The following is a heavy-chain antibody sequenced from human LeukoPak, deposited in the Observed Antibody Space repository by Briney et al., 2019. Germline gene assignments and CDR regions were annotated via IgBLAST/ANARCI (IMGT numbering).Heavy chain of an antibody. CDR3: ANLIAARRLDY. CDR1: GFTVSSNY. J-gene: IGHJ4*02. Sequence: GGSLRLSCAASGFTVSSNYMSWVRQAPGKGLEWVSVIYSGGSTYYADSVKGRFTISRDNSKNTLYLQMNSLRAEDTAVYYCANLIAARRLDYWGQGTLVTVSS. V-gene: IGHV3-53*05. CDR2: IYSGGST. D-gene: IGHD6-6*01.